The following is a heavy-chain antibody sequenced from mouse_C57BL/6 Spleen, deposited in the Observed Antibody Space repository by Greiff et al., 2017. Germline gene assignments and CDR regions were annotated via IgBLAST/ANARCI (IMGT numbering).Heavy chain of an antibody. V-gene: IGHV5-6*01. CDR1: GFTFSSYG. J-gene: IGHJ2*01. Sequence: EVQLVEPGGDLVKPGGSLKLSCAASGFTFSSYGMSWVRQTPDKRLEWVATISSGGSYTYYPDSVKGRFTISRDNAKNTLYLQMSSLKSEDTAMYYCARHREGYFDYWGQGTTLTVSS. CDR2: ISSGGSYT. CDR3: ARHREGYFDY.